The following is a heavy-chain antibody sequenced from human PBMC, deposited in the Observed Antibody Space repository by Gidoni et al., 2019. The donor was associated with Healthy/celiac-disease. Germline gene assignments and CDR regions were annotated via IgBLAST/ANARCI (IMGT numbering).Heavy chain of an antibody. CDR3: ARESYDFWSGYRYYYYMDV. Sequence: QVQLQESGPGLVKPSETLSLTCTVSGGSISSYYWSWIRQPPGKGLEWIGYIYYSGSTNYNPSLKSRVTISVDTSKNQFSLKLSSVTAADTAVYYCARESYDFWSGYRYYYYMDVWGKGTTVTVSS. CDR1: GGSISSYY. V-gene: IGHV4-59*01. D-gene: IGHD3-3*01. CDR2: IYYSGST. J-gene: IGHJ6*03.